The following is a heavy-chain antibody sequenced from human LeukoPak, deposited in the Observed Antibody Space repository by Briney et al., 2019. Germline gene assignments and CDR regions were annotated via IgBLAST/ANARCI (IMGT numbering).Heavy chain of an antibody. V-gene: IGHV4-4*02. CDR1: GASISSTNW. CDR3: ARGSAVAGADAFDI. D-gene: IGHD6-19*01. Sequence: AETLSPTCAVSGASISSTNWGSWVRQPPGKGLEWSGEISHSGSTNYNPSLKSRITISLDKSKNQFSLTLSSVTAADTAVYYCARGSAVAGADAFDIWGQGKMVAVSS. CDR2: ISHSGST. J-gene: IGHJ3*02.